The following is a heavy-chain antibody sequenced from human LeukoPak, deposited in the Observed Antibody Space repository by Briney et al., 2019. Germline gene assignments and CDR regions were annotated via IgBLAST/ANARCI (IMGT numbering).Heavy chain of an antibody. Sequence: GESLKIPCKGSGYSFNNYWIAWVRQMPGKGLEWMGIIYPGDSDIRYSPSFQGQVTISADRSISTAYLQWTSLKASDTAVYYCARQTSLSPYYFDSWGQGTLVTVSS. CDR2: IYPGDSDI. CDR3: ARQTSLSPYYFDS. J-gene: IGHJ4*02. D-gene: IGHD3-16*02. V-gene: IGHV5-51*01. CDR1: GYSFNNYW.